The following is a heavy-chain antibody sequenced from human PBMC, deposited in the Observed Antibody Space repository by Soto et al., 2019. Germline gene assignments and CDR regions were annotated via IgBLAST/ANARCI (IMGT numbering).Heavy chain of an antibody. CDR1: GGTFSSYA. J-gene: IGHJ4*02. Sequence: SVKVSCKASGGTFSSYAISWVRQAPGQGLEWMGGIIPIFGTANYAQKFQGRVTITADESTSTAYMELSSLRSEDTAVYYCARAGLDYYDSSGYPFDYWGQGTLVTVSS. V-gene: IGHV1-69*13. D-gene: IGHD3-22*01. CDR2: IIPIFGTA. CDR3: ARAGLDYYDSSGYPFDY.